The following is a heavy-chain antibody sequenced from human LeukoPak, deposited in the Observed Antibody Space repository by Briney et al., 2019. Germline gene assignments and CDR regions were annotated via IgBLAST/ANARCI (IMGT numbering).Heavy chain of an antibody. D-gene: IGHD6-19*01. V-gene: IGHV3-74*01. CDR3: ARVIYSGWQGELSD. CDR2: INSDGSTR. Sequence: PGAALRLSCAASGFTFSGYWMHWVREAPGKGQVWVSRINSDGSTRSYADSVMGRFTISRDNAKNTLHLQMNSLRAEDTAVYYCARVIYSGWQGELSDWGQGTLVTVSS. J-gene: IGHJ4*02. CDR1: GFTFSGYW.